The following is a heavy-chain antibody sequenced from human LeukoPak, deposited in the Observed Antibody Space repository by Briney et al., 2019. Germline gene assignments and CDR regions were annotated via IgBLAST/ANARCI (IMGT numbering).Heavy chain of an antibody. Sequence: PSETLSLTCTVSGGSISSSSYYWGWIRQPPGKGLEWVVSIYYSGSTYYNPSLKSRVTISVDTSKNQSSLKLSSVPAADTAVYYCARRLGDGYYYFDYWGQGTLVTVSS. J-gene: IGHJ4*02. CDR3: ARRLGDGYYYFDY. CDR2: IYYSGST. CDR1: GGSISSSSYY. V-gene: IGHV4-39*01. D-gene: IGHD5-24*01.